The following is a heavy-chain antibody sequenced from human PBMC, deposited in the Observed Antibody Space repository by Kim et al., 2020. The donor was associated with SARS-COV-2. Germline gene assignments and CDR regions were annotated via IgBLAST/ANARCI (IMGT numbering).Heavy chain of an antibody. Sequence: SETRSLTCSVAGGSIRSGGKFWTWIRQHPAKGLEWIGYISYSGNSHYSPFLRSRVSILLQTSETQFSLELTSVTAAETAVDYFGRGQALDDWGLGIRVT. CDR2: ISYSGNS. CDR1: GGSIRSGGKF. CDR3: GRGQALDD. J-gene: IGHJ4*01. V-gene: IGHV4-31*03.